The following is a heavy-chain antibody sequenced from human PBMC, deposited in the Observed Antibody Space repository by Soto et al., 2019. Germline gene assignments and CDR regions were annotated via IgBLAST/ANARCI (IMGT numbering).Heavy chain of an antibody. CDR2: IYYSGST. J-gene: IGHJ5*02. CDR3: ARHDPEGSGTEGDWFYA. CDR1: GGSISSEY. Sequence: SETLSLTCTVSGGSISSEYWSWIRQPPGKGLEWIGYIYYSGSTNYNPSPKSRVTISVDTSKNQFSLKLSSVTAADTAVYYCARHDPEGSGTEGDWFYAWGQGTLVTVSS. D-gene: IGHD3-10*01. V-gene: IGHV4-59*08.